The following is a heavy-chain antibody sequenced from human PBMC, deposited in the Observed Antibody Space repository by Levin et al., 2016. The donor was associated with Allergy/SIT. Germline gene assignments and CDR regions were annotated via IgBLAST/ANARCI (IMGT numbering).Heavy chain of an antibody. CDR2: INHSGST. Sequence: SETLSLTCAVYGGSFSGYYWSWIRQPPGKGLEWIGEINHSGSTNYNPSLKSRVTISVDTSKNQFSLKLSSVTAADTAVYYCARGRRRDTAMVLHDAFDIWGQGTMVTVSS. CDR1: GGSFSGYY. D-gene: IGHD5-18*01. J-gene: IGHJ3*02. CDR3: ARGRRRDTAMVLHDAFDI. V-gene: IGHV4-34*01.